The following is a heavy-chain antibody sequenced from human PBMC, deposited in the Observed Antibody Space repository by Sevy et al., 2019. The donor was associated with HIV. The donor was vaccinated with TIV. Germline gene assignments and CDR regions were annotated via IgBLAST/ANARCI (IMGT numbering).Heavy chain of an antibody. V-gene: IGHV3-33*01. J-gene: IGHJ4*02. CDR2: IWYDGSNK. Sequence: GGSLRLSCAASGFTFSDYGIHWVRQAPGKGLEWVAVIWYDGSNKYYAESVKGRLTISRDNSKNTLYLQMASLRAEYTAVYYCARDKLLPVMVSMVRGALSFYFDYWGQGTLVTVSS. CDR3: ARDKLLPVMVSMVRGALSFYFDY. CDR1: GFTFSDYG. D-gene: IGHD3-10*01.